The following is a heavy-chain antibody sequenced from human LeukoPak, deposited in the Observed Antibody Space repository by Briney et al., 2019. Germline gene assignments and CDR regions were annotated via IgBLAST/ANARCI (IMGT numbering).Heavy chain of an antibody. V-gene: IGHV3-23*01. Sequence: GGSLRLSCAASGFTFSSYAMSWVRQAPGKGLEWVSAISGSGGSTYYADSVKGRFTISRDNSKNTLYLQMNSLRAEDTAVDYCAKDLVAAAYVRYTWFDPWAREPWSPSPQ. J-gene: IGHJ5*02. CDR3: AKDLVAAAYVRYTWFDP. CDR1: GFTFSSYA. D-gene: IGHD3-10*01. CDR2: ISGSGGST.